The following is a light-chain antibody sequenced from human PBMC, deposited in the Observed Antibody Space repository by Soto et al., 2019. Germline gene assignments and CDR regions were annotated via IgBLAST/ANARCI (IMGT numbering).Light chain of an antibody. CDR3: SSYTGGSTYV. CDR1: SSDIGGYKY. Sequence: QSALTQPASVSGSPGQSITISCTGTSSDIGGYKYVSWYQQHPGKAPKLMIYDVSNRPSGVSNRFSGSKSGNTATLTISGLQGEYEAESYCSSYTGGSTYVFGTGTKVTVL. V-gene: IGLV2-14*01. J-gene: IGLJ1*01. CDR2: DVS.